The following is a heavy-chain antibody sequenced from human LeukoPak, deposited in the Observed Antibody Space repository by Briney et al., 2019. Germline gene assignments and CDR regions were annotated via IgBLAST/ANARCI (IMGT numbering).Heavy chain of an antibody. CDR2: IYYSGST. CDR3: ARAAPEWSLLKFSVGFDP. CDR1: GGSISSGGYY. V-gene: IGHV4-31*03. D-gene: IGHD3-22*01. Sequence: PSQTLSLTCTVSGGSISSGGYYWSWIRQHPGKGPEWIGYIYYSGSTYYNPSLKSRVTISVDTSKNQFSLKLSSVTAADTAVYYCARAAPEWSLLKFSVGFDPWGQGTLVTVSS. J-gene: IGHJ5*02.